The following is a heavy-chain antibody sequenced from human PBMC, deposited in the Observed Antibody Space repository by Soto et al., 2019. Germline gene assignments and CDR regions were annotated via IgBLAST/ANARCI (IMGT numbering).Heavy chain of an antibody. CDR3: ARTYCSXGSCYSVFAGYYYGMDV. CDR1: GFTFSSYS. D-gene: IGHD2-15*01. Sequence: GGSLRLSCAASGFTFSSYSMNWVRQAPGKGLEWVSSISSSSSYIYYADSVKGRFTISRDNAKNSLYLQMNSLRAEDTAVYYCARTYCSXGSCYSVFAGYYYGMDVWGQGTTVTVSS. J-gene: IGHJ6*02. CDR2: ISSSSSYI. V-gene: IGHV3-21*01.